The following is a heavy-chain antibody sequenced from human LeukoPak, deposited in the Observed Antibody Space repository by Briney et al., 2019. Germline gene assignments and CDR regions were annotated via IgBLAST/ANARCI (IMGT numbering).Heavy chain of an antibody. CDR3: AREGRYDFWSGSPPGWFDP. D-gene: IGHD3-3*01. V-gene: IGHV4-31*03. CDR1: GGSISSGGYY. Sequence: PSETLSLTCTVSGGSISSGGYYWSWIRQHPGKGLEWIGYIYYSGSTYYNPSLKSRVTISVDTSKNQFSLKLSSVTAADTAVYYCAREGRYDFWSGSPPGWFDPWGQRTLVTVSS. CDR2: IYYSGST. J-gene: IGHJ5*02.